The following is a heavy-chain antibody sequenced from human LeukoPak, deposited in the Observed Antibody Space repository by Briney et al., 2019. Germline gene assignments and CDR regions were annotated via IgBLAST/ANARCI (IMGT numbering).Heavy chain of an antibody. CDR2: MNPNSGNT. V-gene: IGHV1-8*01. CDR1: GYTFTSYD. D-gene: IGHD6-13*01. Sequence: ASVKVSCKASGYTFTSYDINWVRQATGQGLEWMGWMNPNSGNTGYAQKFQGRVTMTTNTSISTAYMELSSLRSEDTAVYYCARDGDSSSWRSIDYWGQGTLATVSS. J-gene: IGHJ4*02. CDR3: ARDGDSSSWRSIDY.